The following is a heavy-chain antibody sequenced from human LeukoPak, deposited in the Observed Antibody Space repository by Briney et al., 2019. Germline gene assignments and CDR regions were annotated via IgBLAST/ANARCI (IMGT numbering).Heavy chain of an antibody. CDR3: GKERSNLGSRSWYLRGGGENY. Sequence: GGSLRLSCAASGFTFSSYWMSWVRQAPGKGLEWVADIKQDGSEKYYVDSVKGRFTISRDNAKNSLYLQMNSLRVEDTAVYYCGKERSNLGSRSWYLRGGGENYWGQGTLVTVSS. CDR2: IKQDGSEK. V-gene: IGHV3-7*01. J-gene: IGHJ4*02. D-gene: IGHD6-13*01. CDR1: GFTFSSYW.